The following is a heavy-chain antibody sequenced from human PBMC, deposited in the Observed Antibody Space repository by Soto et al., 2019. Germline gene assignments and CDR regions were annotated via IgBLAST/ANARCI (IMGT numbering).Heavy chain of an antibody. CDR1: GGSVSSGSYY. CDR3: ARDSEQQPQDY. Sequence: SETLSLTCTVSGGSVSSGSYYWSWIRQPPGKGLEWIGYIYYSGSTNYNPSLKSRVTISVDTSKNQFSLKLSSVTAADTAVYYCARDSEQQPQDYWGQGTLVTVSS. CDR2: IYYSGST. D-gene: IGHD6-13*01. J-gene: IGHJ4*02. V-gene: IGHV4-61*01.